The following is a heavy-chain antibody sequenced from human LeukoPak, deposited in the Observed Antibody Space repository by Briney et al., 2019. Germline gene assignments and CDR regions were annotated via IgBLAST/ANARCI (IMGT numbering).Heavy chain of an antibody. V-gene: IGHV4-59*07. CDR2: IYYSEST. CDR3: ARVAWDCSGGSCLNRNYMDV. Sequence: SDPLSLICTVSGRPLNSYYWSWIRQPPGKGLEWIGYIYYSESTNYNPPLKSRVTISVDTSKNQFSLKLSSVTAADTAVYYSARVAWDCSGGSCLNRNYMDVWGQGTTVTVS. CDR1: GRPLNSYY. J-gene: IGHJ6*03. D-gene: IGHD2-15*01.